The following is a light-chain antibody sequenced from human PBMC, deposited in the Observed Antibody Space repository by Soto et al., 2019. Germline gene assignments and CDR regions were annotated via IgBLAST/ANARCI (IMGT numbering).Light chain of an antibody. J-gene: IGKJ2*01. CDR2: GLS. CDR1: QSVSSK. CDR3: QQYNNWPHT. Sequence: EIVMTQSPATLSVSPGERATLSCRASQSVSSKLAWFQQKPGQAPSLLIYGLSTRATGVPVRFSGSGSGTEFTLTVNSLQSEDFAVYYCQQYNNWPHTVGQGTKVDIK. V-gene: IGKV3-15*01.